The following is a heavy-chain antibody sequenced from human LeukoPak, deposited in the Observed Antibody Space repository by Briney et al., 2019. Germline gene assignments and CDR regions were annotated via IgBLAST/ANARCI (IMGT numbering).Heavy chain of an antibody. Sequence: PGGSLRLSCAASGFTFSSYSMNWVRQAPGKGLEWVSSISSSSSYIYYADSVKGRFTISRDNAKNSLYLQMNSLRAEDTAVYYCARAGYGDYASWLDWGQGTLVTVSS. V-gene: IGHV3-21*01. CDR3: ARAGYGDYASWLD. CDR1: GFTFSSYS. CDR2: ISSSSSYI. J-gene: IGHJ4*02. D-gene: IGHD4-17*01.